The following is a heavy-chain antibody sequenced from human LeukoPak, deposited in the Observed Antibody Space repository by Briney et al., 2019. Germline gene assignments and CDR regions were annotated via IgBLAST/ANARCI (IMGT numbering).Heavy chain of an antibody. D-gene: IGHD6-13*01. Sequence: SETLSLTCTVSGGSISSSSYYWGWNRQPPGKGLEWIGSIYYSGSTYYNPSLKSRVTISVDTSKNQFSLKLSSVTAADTAVYYCARALAIAAAANGNNWFDPWGQGTLVTVSS. V-gene: IGHV4-39*01. J-gene: IGHJ5*02. CDR3: ARALAIAAAANGNNWFDP. CDR2: IYYSGST. CDR1: GGSISSSSYY.